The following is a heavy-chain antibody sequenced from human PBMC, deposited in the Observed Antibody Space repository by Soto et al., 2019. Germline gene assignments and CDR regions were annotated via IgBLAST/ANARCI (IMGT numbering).Heavy chain of an antibody. CDR1: GFTFSSYA. Sequence: GGSLRLSCAASGFTFSSYAMHWVRQAPGKGLEWVAVISYDGSNKYYADSVKGRFTISRDNSKNTLCLQMNSLRAEDTAVYYCARDSINEYYYDSSGYEGGDAFDIWGQGTMVTVSS. CDR3: ARDSINEYYYDSSGYEGGDAFDI. V-gene: IGHV3-30-3*01. CDR2: ISYDGSNK. D-gene: IGHD3-22*01. J-gene: IGHJ3*02.